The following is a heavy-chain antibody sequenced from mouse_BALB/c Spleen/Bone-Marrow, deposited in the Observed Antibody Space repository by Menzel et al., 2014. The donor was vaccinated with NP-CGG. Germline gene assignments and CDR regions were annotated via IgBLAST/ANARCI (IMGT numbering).Heavy chain of an antibody. CDR2: INPGSGST. Sequence: QVQLQQPGAELVRPGTSVEVSCTASGYAFTDYLMEWLKQRPGQGLEWIGVINPGSGSTNYNEKFKDKATLTADKSSSTAYMQLSSLTSDDSAVYFCARYDGYFDYWGQGTILTVSS. CDR3: ARYDGYFDY. D-gene: IGHD2-3*01. CDR1: GYAFTDYL. J-gene: IGHJ2*01. V-gene: IGHV1-54*01.